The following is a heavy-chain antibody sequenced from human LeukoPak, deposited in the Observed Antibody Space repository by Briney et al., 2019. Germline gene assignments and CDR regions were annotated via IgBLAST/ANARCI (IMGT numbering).Heavy chain of an antibody. V-gene: IGHV4-34*01. CDR2: INHSGST. CDR1: GGCFSGYY. J-gene: IGHJ3*02. D-gene: IGHD6-13*01. CDR3: ARGRGARIAAAGIRRGLSSVNFDI. Sequence: SETLSLTCAVYGGCFSGYYWSWIRQPPGKGLEWIGEINHSGSTNYNPSLKSRVTISVDTSKNQFSLKLSSVTAADTAVYYCARGRGARIAAAGIRRGLSSVNFDIWGQGTMVTVSS.